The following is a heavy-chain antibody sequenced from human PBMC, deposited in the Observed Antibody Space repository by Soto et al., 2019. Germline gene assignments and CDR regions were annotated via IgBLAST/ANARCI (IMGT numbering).Heavy chain of an antibody. J-gene: IGHJ4*02. Sequence: SVKVSCKASGGTFSSYAISWVRQAPGQGLEWMGGIIPILGTASYAQKFQGRVTITADESTSTAYMELSSLRSEDTAVYYCARDYYGSGSYYKPFDYWGQGTLVTVSS. CDR2: IIPILGTA. CDR1: GGTFSSYA. CDR3: ARDYYGSGSYYKPFDY. V-gene: IGHV1-69*13. D-gene: IGHD3-10*01.